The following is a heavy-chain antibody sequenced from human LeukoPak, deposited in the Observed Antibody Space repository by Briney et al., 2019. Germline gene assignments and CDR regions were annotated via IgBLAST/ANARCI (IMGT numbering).Heavy chain of an antibody. CDR1: GYTFTDHY. Sequence: EASVKVSCKASGYTFTDHYIHWVRQAPGQGLEWMGWINPNRGGTNYAQKFQGRVALTRDTSISTAYMELSSLRSDDTAVYYCASISSGYDLPPFDYWGQGTLVTVSS. V-gene: IGHV1-2*02. CDR3: ASISSGYDLPPFDY. CDR2: INPNRGGT. J-gene: IGHJ4*02. D-gene: IGHD5-12*01.